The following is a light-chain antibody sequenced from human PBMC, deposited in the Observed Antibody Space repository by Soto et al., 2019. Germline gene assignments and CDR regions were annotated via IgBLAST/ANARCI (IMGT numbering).Light chain of an antibody. J-gene: IGLJ1*01. Sequence: QSALTQPRSVSGSPGQSVTISCTGTSSDVGGYNFVSWYQQYPGKAPKFMIYDVSKRPSGVPDRFSGSKSGNTASLTISGILAEDEADYYCCSYAGSHTFVFGTGTKLTVL. CDR2: DVS. V-gene: IGLV2-11*01. CDR3: CSYAGSHTFV. CDR1: SSDVGGYNF.